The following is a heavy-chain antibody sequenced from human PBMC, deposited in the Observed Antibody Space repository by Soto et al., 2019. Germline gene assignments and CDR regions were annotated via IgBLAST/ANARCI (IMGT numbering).Heavy chain of an antibody. CDR2: IKSNSGDT. D-gene: IGHD1-1*01. J-gene: IGHJ4*02. Sequence: QVHLVQSGAEVKKPGASVRVSCKASGYTFTAYYMHWVRQAPGQGLEWMGQIKSNSGDTKYAQNFQGRVTMTRDTSISTAYMEVHRLTSDDTAVYYCARVGLQNWNDFDYWGQGTLVTVSS. V-gene: IGHV1-2*06. CDR3: ARVGLQNWNDFDY. CDR1: GYTFTAYY.